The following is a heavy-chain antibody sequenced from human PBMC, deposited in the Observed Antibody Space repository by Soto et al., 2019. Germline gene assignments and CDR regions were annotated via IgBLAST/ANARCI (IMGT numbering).Heavy chain of an antibody. J-gene: IGHJ4*02. CDR2: ISGSGGRT. CDR1: GFTFSSYA. D-gene: IGHD3-10*01. CDR3: AKHGSSEWFGGNDY. Sequence: EVQLLESGGGLVQPGRSLRLSCAASGFTFSSYAMSWVRQAPGKGLEWVSAISGSGGRTYYADSVKGRFTISRDNSKNTLFLQMNSLRAEDTAVYYCAKHGSSEWFGGNDYWGQGTLVTVSS. V-gene: IGHV3-23*01.